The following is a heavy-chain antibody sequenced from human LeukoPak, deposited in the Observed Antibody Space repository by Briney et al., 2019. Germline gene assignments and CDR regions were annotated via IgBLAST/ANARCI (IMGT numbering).Heavy chain of an antibody. CDR3: AKDDDWGRYKH. Sequence: GGSLRLSCEASGFTLSSYWMHWVRQAPGKGLEWVAVISYDGSNKYYADSVKGRFTISRDNSKNTLYLQMNSLRAEDTAVYYCAKDDDWGRYKHWGQGTLVTVSS. J-gene: IGHJ1*01. CDR1: GFTLSSYW. V-gene: IGHV3-30*18. CDR2: ISYDGSNK. D-gene: IGHD3-16*01.